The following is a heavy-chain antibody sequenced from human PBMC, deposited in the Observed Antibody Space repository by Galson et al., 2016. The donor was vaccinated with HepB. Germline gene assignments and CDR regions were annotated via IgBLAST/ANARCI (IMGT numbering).Heavy chain of an antibody. CDR2: ISYDGSHK. Sequence: SLRLSCAASGFTFSSYAMHWVRQAPGKGLEWVAVISYDGSHKYYAASVKGRFTISRDNSKNTLSLQMNSLRAEDTAIYYCAKERDVIAADPSLDSWGQGAPVTVSS. D-gene: IGHD2-15*01. V-gene: IGHV3-30*18. CDR3: AKERDVIAADPSLDS. J-gene: IGHJ4*02. CDR1: GFTFSSYA.